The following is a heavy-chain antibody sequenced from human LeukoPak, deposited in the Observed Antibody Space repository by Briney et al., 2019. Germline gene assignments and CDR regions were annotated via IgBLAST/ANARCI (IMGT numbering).Heavy chain of an antibody. CDR1: GYTFTGYY. D-gene: IGHD2/OR15-2a*01. Sequence: GASVKVSCKASGYTFTGYYMHWVRQAPGQGLEWMGGIIPIFGTANYAQKFQGRVTITADESTSTAYMELSSLRSEDTAVYYCARAGRYSTTPPLGWFDPWGQGTLVTVSS. V-gene: IGHV1-69*13. J-gene: IGHJ5*02. CDR3: ARAGRYSTTPPLGWFDP. CDR2: IIPIFGTA.